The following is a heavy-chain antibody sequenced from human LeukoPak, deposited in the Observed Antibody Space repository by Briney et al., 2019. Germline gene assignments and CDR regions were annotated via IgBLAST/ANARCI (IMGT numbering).Heavy chain of an antibody. CDR1: GGTFSSYA. Sequence: SVKVSCEASGGTFSSYAISWVRQAPGQRLEWRGGIIPIFGTANYAQKLQGRVTITRDESTSPAYLELSSLRSEDTAVDYCASYSNYYGSGSRNYNTYYFDYWGQGTLVTVSS. J-gene: IGHJ4*02. D-gene: IGHD3-10*01. CDR2: IIPIFGTA. V-gene: IGHV1-69*05. CDR3: ASYSNYYGSGSRNYNTYYFDY.